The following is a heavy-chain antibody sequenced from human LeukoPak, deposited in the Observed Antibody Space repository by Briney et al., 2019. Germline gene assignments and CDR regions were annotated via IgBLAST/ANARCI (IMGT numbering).Heavy chain of an antibody. CDR2: INGAGDNT. CDR1: GYTFSSHG. D-gene: IGHD5-18*01. V-gene: IGHV3-23*01. CDR3: ARPVDTASLVN. J-gene: IGHJ4*02. Sequence: GGSLRLSCAASGYTFSSHGLTWVRQAPGKGLEWVSTINGAGDNTYYAETVKGRFTISRDNSKNTLYLQMHSLRSEDTAVYYCARPVDTASLVNWGQGTLVTVSS.